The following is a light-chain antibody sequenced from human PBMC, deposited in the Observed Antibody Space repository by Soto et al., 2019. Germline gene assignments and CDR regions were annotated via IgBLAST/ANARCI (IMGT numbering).Light chain of an antibody. V-gene: IGKV3-11*01. CDR1: QSVSSS. CDR3: QQRYNWPLT. J-gene: IGKJ4*01. Sequence: EIVMSLSPDTLSLYPGERATLSCRASQSVSSSLAWYQQKPGQAPRLLIYGASNGATGTPARFSGAGSGTDFTLTISSLEPEDFAVYYCQQRYNWPLTFGGRSMVAIK. CDR2: GAS.